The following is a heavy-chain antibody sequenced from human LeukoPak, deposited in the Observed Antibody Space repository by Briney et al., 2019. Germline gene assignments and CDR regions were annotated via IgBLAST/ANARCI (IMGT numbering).Heavy chain of an antibody. CDR2: INPSGGST. J-gene: IGHJ4*02. CDR3: ARDYYDSSGYYYVPSDY. V-gene: IGHV1-46*01. CDR1: GYTFTSYY. D-gene: IGHD3-22*01. Sequence: ASVKVSCKASGYTFTSYYIHWVRQAPGQGLEWMGIINPSGGSTSYAQKFQGRVTMTRDTSTSTVYMELSSLRSEDTAVYYCARDYYDSSGYYYVPSDYWGQGTLVTVSS.